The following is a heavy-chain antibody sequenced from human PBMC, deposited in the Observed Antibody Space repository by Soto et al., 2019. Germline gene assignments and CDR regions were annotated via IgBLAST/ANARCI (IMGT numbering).Heavy chain of an antibody. Sequence: GGSLRLSCAASGFTFSSYGMHWVRQAPGKGLEWVAVISYDGSNKYYADSVKGRFTISRDNSKNTLYLQMNSLRAEDTAVYYCAKLGIYYYDSSGYYTPPYYFDYCGQGPLVTVYS. D-gene: IGHD3-22*01. J-gene: IGHJ4*02. CDR2: ISYDGSNK. CDR1: GFTFSSYG. V-gene: IGHV3-30*18. CDR3: AKLGIYYYDSSGYYTPPYYFDY.